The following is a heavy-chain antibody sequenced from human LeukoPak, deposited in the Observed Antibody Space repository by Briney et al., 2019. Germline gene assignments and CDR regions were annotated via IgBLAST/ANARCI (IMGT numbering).Heavy chain of an antibody. D-gene: IGHD6-13*01. J-gene: IGHJ5*02. CDR2: INWNGGST. CDR3: ARGSIAAAGT. V-gene: IGHV3-20*04. Sequence: GGALRLSCVASGFNFDHYGMSWVRQAGGKGLEWVSGINWNGGSTGYADSVKGRFTISRDNAKNSLYLQMNSLRAEDTALYYCARGSIAAAGTWGQGTLVTVSS. CDR1: GFNFDHYG.